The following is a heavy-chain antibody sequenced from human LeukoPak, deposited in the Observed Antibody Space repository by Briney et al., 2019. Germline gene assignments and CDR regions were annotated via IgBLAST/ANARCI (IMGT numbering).Heavy chain of an antibody. V-gene: IGHV4-59*12. Sequence: SETLSLTCTVSGGSISSYYWTWIRQPPGRGLEWIGYIYYTGSTTYHPSLKSRVTISLDASKNQFSLKLSSVTAADTAVYYCARAVTVTTYYYYYYGMDVWGQGTTVTVSS. D-gene: IGHD4-17*01. CDR2: IYYTGST. CDR3: ARAVTVTTYYYYYYGMDV. CDR1: GGSISSYY. J-gene: IGHJ6*02.